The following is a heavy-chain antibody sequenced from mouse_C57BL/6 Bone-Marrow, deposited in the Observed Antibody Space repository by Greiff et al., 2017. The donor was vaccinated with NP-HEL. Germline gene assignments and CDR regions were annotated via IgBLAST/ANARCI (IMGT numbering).Heavy chain of an antibody. CDR1: GYTFTSYW. V-gene: IGHV1-69*01. CDR2: IDPADSYT. D-gene: IGHD1-1*01. CDR3: ATGYYASSPFDY. J-gene: IGHJ3*01. Sequence: QVQLQQPGAELVMPGASVKLSCKASGYTFTSYWMHWVKQRPGQGLEWIGEIDPADSYTNYNQKFKGRSTLTVDKSSSKAYMLLSSQTSTDSSVYYCATGYYASSPFDYWGKGTLVTVSA.